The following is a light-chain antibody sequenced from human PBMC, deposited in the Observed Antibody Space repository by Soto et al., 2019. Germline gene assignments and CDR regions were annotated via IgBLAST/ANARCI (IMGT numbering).Light chain of an antibody. V-gene: IGKV3-15*01. CDR2: GAS. J-gene: IGKJ2*01. CDR3: QQYNNWPPKQYT. Sequence: IVMTQSPATLSVSPGERATLSCRASQSVSSNLAWYQQKPGQAPRLLIYGASTRATGIPARFSGSGSGTEFILTISSLQSEDFAVYYCQQYNNWPPKQYTFGQGTKLEIK. CDR1: QSVSSN.